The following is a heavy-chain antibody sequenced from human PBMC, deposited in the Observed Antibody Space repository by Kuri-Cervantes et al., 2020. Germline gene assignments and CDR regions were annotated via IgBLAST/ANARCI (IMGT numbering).Heavy chain of an antibody. V-gene: IGHV1-2*02. Sequence: ASVKVSCKASGYTFTGYYMHWVRQAPGQGLEWMGWINPNSGGTNYAQKFQVRVTMTRDTSISTAYMELSRLRSDDTAVYYCARDLVAAAFPFYYYYYGMDVWGQGTTVTVSS. CDR1: GYTFTGYY. D-gene: IGHD2-15*01. CDR3: ARDLVAAAFPFYYYYYGMDV. CDR2: INPNSGGT. J-gene: IGHJ6*02.